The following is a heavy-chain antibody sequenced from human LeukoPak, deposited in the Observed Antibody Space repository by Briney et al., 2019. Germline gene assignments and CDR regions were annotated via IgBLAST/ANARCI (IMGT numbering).Heavy chain of an antibody. Sequence: TGGSLRLSCAASGFTFSGNWMHWVRQAPGKGLVWVSRINSDGSSTNYADSVRGRFTISRDNAKNTLYLQMNSLRAEDTAVYYCANYGSGYFYCWGQGTLVTVSS. CDR2: INSDGSST. J-gene: IGHJ4*02. D-gene: IGHD3-3*01. CDR3: ANYGSGYFYC. V-gene: IGHV3-74*01. CDR1: GFTFSGNW.